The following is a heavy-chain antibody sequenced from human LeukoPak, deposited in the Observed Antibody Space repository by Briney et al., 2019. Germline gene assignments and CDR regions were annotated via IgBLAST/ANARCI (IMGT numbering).Heavy chain of an antibody. V-gene: IGHV1-69*01. J-gene: IGHJ6*02. CDR2: IIPMFGTT. CDR3: AREPGLKNPGHYEMDV. Sequence: SVKVSCTASGGSFSSYAISWVRQAPGQGLAWMGGIIPMFGTTNYAQKFQGRVTVTADESTGTAYMKLSSLRSEDTAVYYCAREPGLKNPGHYEMDVWGQGTTVTVSS. CDR1: GGSFSSYA. D-gene: IGHD3-16*01.